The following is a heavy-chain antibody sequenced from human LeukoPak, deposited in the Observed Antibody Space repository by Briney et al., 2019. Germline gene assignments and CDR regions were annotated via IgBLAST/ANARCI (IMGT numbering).Heavy chain of an antibody. D-gene: IGHD2-15*01. J-gene: IGHJ4*02. CDR2: YSGST. Sequence: YSGSTYYNPSLKSRVTISVDTSKNQFSLKLSSVTAADTAVYYCARDGVVSFDYWGQGTLVTVSS. V-gene: IGHV4-31*02. CDR3: ARDGVVSFDY.